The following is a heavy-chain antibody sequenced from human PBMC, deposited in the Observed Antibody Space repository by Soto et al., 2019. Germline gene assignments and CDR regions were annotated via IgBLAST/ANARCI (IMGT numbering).Heavy chain of an antibody. CDR2: INPNSGGT. V-gene: IGHV1-2*04. D-gene: IGHD1-20*01. Sequence: ASVKVSCKASGYTFTAYFKHWVRQAPGQGPEWMGWINPNSGGTNYAQNFQGWVAMTRDTSTNTAYMELSRLRSDDTAVYFCARGLTGNPDYFDPWGQGTLVTVSS. J-gene: IGHJ5*02. CDR3: ARGLTGNPDYFDP. CDR1: GYTFTAYF.